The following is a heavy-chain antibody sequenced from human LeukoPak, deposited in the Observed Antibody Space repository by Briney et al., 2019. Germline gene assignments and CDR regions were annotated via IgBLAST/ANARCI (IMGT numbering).Heavy chain of an antibody. CDR3: AREGGDYNVVLWFDP. CDR1: GGSISSSSYY. V-gene: IGHV4-39*07. CDR2: IYFSGST. D-gene: IGHD4-17*01. Sequence: SETLSLTCTVSGGSISSSSYYWGWVRQPPGKGLEWIGSIYFSGSTYYNPSLKSRVTISVDTSKNQFSLKLSSVTAADTAVYYCAREGGDYNVVLWFDPWDQGTLVTVSS. J-gene: IGHJ5*02.